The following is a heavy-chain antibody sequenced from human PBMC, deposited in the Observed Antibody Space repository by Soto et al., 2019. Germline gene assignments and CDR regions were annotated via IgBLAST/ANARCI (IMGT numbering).Heavy chain of an antibody. D-gene: IGHD6-13*01. Sequence: GGSLRLSCAASGFTFSSYGMHWVRQAPGKGLEWVAVIWYDGSNKYYADSVKGRFTISRDNSKNTLHLQMNSLRVEDTAVYYCAGAAAAGRFDPWGQGTLVTVSS. V-gene: IGHV3-33*01. CDR2: IWYDGSNK. CDR1: GFTFSSYG. J-gene: IGHJ5*02. CDR3: AGAAAAGRFDP.